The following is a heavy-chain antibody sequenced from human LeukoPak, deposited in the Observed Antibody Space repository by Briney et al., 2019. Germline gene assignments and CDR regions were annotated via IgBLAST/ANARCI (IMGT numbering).Heavy chain of an antibody. CDR2: ISYEGSNK. Sequence: GGSLRLSCAASGFTFSSYGMHWVRQAPGKGLEWVAVISYEGSNKYYADSVKGRFTISRDNSKNTLYLQMNSLRAEDTAVYYCAKGPELAAGTTTIIDYWGQGTLVTVSS. CDR1: GFTFSSYG. CDR3: AKGPELAAGTTTIIDY. J-gene: IGHJ4*02. V-gene: IGHV3-30*18. D-gene: IGHD6-13*01.